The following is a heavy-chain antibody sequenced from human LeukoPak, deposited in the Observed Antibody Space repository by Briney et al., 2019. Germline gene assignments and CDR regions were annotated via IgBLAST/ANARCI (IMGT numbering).Heavy chain of an antibody. V-gene: IGHV7-4-1*02. CDR3: ARTTADSSGWYVHFNPGIDY. CDR2: INTNTGNP. Sequence: ASVKVSFKASGYTFTSYAMNWVRQAPGQGLEWMGWINTNTGNPTYAQGFTGRFVFSLDTSVSTAYLQISSLKAEDTAVYYCARTTADSSGWYVHFNPGIDYWGQGTLVTVSS. CDR1: GYTFTSYA. J-gene: IGHJ4*02. D-gene: IGHD6-19*01.